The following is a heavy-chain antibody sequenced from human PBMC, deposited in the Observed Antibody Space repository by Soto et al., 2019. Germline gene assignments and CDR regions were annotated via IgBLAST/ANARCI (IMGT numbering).Heavy chain of an antibody. Sequence: PSETLSLTCTVSGGSISSYYWSWIRQPPGKGLEWIGYIYYSGSTNYNPSLKSRVTISVDTSKNQFSLKLSSVTAADTAVYYCAREPGFDILTGYYNDYWGQGTLVTVSS. D-gene: IGHD3-9*01. CDR3: AREPGFDILTGYYNDY. CDR1: GGSISSYY. CDR2: IYYSGST. V-gene: IGHV4-59*01. J-gene: IGHJ4*02.